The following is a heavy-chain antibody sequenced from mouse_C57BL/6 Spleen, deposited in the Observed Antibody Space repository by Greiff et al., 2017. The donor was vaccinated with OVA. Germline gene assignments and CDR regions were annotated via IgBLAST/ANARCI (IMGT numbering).Heavy chain of an antibody. J-gene: IGHJ1*03. Sequence: EVNVVESEGGLVQPGSSMKLSCTASGFTFSDYYMAWVRQVPEKGLEWVANINSDGSSTYYLDSLKSRFIISRDNAKNIIYLQMSRRKSEDTATYYCARDGITTVVAKGYWYFDVWGTGTTVTVSS. CDR3: ARDGITTVVAKGYWYFDV. V-gene: IGHV5-16*01. CDR2: INSDGSST. CDR1: GFTFSDYY. D-gene: IGHD1-1*01.